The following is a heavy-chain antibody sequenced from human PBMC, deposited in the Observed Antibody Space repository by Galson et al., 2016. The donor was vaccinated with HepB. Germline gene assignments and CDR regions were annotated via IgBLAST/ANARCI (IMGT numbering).Heavy chain of an antibody. CDR2: IDGNDDS. J-gene: IGHJ4*02. CDR1: GFTFSSSS. V-gene: IGHV3-23*01. D-gene: IGHD7-27*01. Sequence: SLRLSCAASGFTFSSSSMSWVRQAPGMGLEWVSSIDGNDDSYYADSVKGRFTISKDKSENTLFLQMNGLRGEDTAVYYCAKGGDSDNWGQGTLVTVSS. CDR3: AKGGDSDN.